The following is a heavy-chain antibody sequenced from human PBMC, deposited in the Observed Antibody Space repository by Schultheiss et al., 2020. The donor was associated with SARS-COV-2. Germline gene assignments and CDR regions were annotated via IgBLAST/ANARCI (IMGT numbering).Heavy chain of an antibody. CDR2: IYYSGST. V-gene: IGHV4-4*02. CDR1: GGSISSSNW. CDR3: ARDHTYYKGEVTALDL. J-gene: IGHJ5*02. Sequence: SETLSLTCAVSGGSISSSNWWSWVRQPPGKGLEWIGYIYYSGSTNYNPSLKSRVTISVDTSKNQFSLKLSSVTAADTAVYYCARDHTYYKGEVTALDLWGQGTLVTVSS. D-gene: IGHD2-21*02.